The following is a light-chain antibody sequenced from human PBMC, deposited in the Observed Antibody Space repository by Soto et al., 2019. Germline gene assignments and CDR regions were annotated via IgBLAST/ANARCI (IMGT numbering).Light chain of an antibody. V-gene: IGKV1-5*03. CDR3: QQYNSYLYA. CDR1: QNIGRY. Sequence: DIELTQSPSTLSAYVGDRVTITCRASQNIGRYLAWYQQKPGQAPKLLIYKASTLESGVPSRFSGSGSGTEFTLAISSLQPDDLATYFCQQYNSYLYAFGQGTKVDIK. J-gene: IGKJ2*01. CDR2: KAS.